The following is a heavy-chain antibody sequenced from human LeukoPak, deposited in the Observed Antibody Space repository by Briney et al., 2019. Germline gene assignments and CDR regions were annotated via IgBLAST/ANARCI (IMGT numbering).Heavy chain of an antibody. CDR1: GGSISSYY. CDR2: IYYSGST. J-gene: IGHJ4*02. CDR3: ATVGANKDY. Sequence: SETLSLTCTVSGGSISSYYWSWIRQPPGKGLEWIGYIYYSGSTNYNRSLKSRVTIPVDTSKNQFSLKLSSVTAADTAVYYCATVGANKDYWGRGTLVSVSS. D-gene: IGHD1/OR15-1a*01. V-gene: IGHV4-59*01.